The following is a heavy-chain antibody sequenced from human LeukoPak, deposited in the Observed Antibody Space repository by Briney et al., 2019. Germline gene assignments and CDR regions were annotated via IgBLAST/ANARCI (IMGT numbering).Heavy chain of an antibody. Sequence: GGSLRLSCAASGFTFSSYGMHWVRQAPGKGLEWVAVIWYDGSNKYYADSVKGRFTISRDNSKNTLYLQMNSLRAEDTAVYYCARGGREQPDHYGMDVWGQGTTVTVSS. J-gene: IGHJ6*02. CDR3: ARGGREQPDHYGMDV. V-gene: IGHV3-33*01. D-gene: IGHD3-16*01. CDR2: IWYDGSNK. CDR1: GFTFSSYG.